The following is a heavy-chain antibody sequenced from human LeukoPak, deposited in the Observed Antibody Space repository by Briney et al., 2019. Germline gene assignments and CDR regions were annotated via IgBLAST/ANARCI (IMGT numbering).Heavy chain of an antibody. V-gene: IGHV1-69*13. CDR3: ARDQYGSGSYYNDLN. J-gene: IGHJ4*02. CDR1: GGTFSSYA. CDR2: IIPIFGTA. D-gene: IGHD3-10*01. Sequence: GASVKVSCKASGGTFSSYAISWVRQAPGQGLEWMGGIIPIFGTANYAQKFQGRVTITADESTSTAYMELSSLRSEDTAVYYCARDQYGSGSYYNDLNWGQGTLVTVSS.